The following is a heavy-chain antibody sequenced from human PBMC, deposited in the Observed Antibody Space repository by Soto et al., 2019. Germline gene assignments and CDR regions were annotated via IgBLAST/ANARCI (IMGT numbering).Heavy chain of an antibody. J-gene: IGHJ4*02. D-gene: IGHD6-13*01. Sequence: GGSLRLSCAASEFTFSSYAMSWVRQAPGKGLEWVSTISGSGGTTYYADSVRGRFTISRDNSRNTLHLQMNSLRVEDTALYYCAKTLLSTSWYGLHDYVSQGTLVTVSS. V-gene: IGHV3-23*01. CDR2: ISGSGGTT. CDR1: EFTFSSYA. CDR3: AKTLLSTSWYGLHDY.